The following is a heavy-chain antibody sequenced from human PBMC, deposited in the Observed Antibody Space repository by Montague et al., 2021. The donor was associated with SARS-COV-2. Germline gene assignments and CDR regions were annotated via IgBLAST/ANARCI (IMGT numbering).Heavy chain of an antibody. CDR1: GDSISTSTW. V-gene: IGHV4-4*02. CDR2: IFHSGTI. D-gene: IGHD6-13*01. J-gene: IGHJ6*02. CDR3: ASLPNHTAGGTYDYSGLDI. Sequence: SETLSLTCRVSGDSISTSTWWSWVRQTPGKGLEWIGEIFHSGTINYNPSLKSRASISVDTSNNQFSLRLSSLIAADTAVYYCASLPNHTAGGTYDYSGLDIRGQGTTVVVSS.